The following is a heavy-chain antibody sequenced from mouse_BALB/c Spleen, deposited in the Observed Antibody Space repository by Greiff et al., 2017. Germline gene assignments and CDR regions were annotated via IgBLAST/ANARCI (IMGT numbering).Heavy chain of an antibody. Sequence: QVQLQQSDAELVKPGASVKISCKASGYTFTDHAIHWVKQRPGQGLEWIGWIFPGSGNTKYNEKFKGKATLTADTSSSTAYMQLSSLTSEDSAVYFCARYYGSSYAMDYWGQGTSVTVSS. CDR1: GYTFTDHA. V-gene: IGHV1-66*01. CDR2: IFPGSGNT. D-gene: IGHD1-1*01. CDR3: ARYYGSSYAMDY. J-gene: IGHJ4*01.